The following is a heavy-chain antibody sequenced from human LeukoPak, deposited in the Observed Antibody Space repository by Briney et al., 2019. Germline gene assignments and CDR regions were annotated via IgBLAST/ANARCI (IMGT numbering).Heavy chain of an antibody. J-gene: IGHJ4*02. V-gene: IGHV4-34*01. CDR3: VRGLFDMNTIRPFPFDL. CDR2: IYHSGST. Sequence: SETLSLTCAVYGGSFSGYYWSWIRQPPEMGLEWIGQIYHSGSTKYNGSLKSRATISVDTSKNQFSLKLNSVTAADTAVYYCVRGLFDMNTIRPFPFDLWSQGTLVTVSS. CDR1: GGSFSGYY. D-gene: IGHD5-24*01.